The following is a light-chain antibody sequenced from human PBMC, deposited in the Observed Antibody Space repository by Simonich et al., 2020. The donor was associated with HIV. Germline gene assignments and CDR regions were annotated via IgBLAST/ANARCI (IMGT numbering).Light chain of an antibody. CDR1: QSISSW. CDR3: QQSYSTPRT. J-gene: IGKJ2*01. Sequence: DIQMTQSPSSVSASVGDRVTITCRASQSISSWLAWYQQKPGKAPKLLIYKASSLESGVPSRFSGSGSGTEFTLTISSLQPEDFATYYCQQSYSTPRTFGQGTKLEIK. CDR2: KAS. V-gene: IGKV1-5*03.